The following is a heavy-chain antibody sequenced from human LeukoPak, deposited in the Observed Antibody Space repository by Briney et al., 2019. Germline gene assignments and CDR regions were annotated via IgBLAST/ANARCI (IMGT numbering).Heavy chain of an antibody. CDR1: GGSFSGYY. V-gene: IGHV4-34*01. J-gene: IGHJ4*02. CDR2: INHSGST. D-gene: IGHD3-9*01. CDR3: ARGDKTYDILTGYYASYYFDY. Sequence: SETLSLTCAVYGGSFSGYYWSWIRQPPGKGLEWIGEINHSGSTNYNPSLKSRVTISVDTSKNQFSLKLSSVTAADTAVYYCARGDKTYDILTGYYASYYFDYWGQGTLVTVSS.